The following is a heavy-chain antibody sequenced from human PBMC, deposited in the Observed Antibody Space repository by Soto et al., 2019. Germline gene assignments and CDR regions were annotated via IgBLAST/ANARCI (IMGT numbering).Heavy chain of an antibody. CDR3: ARGAGSSWTFDY. V-gene: IGHV3-33*01. J-gene: IGHJ4*02. CDR1: GFTFSRYG. CDR2: IWYDGSNK. D-gene: IGHD6-13*01. Sequence: QVQLVESGGGVVQPGRSLRLSCAASGFTFSRYGMHWVRQAPGKGLEWVAVIWYDGSNKYYADSVKGRFTISRDNSKNTLYLQMNSLRAEDTAVYYCARGAGSSWTFDYWGQGTLVTVSS.